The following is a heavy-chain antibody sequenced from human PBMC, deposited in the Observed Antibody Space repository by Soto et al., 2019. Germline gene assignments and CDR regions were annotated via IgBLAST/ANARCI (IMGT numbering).Heavy chain of an antibody. Sequence: QVQLVQSGAEVKKPGASVKVSCKASGYTFTGYYMHWVRQAPGQGLEWMGWINPNSGGTNYAQKFQGWVTMTRDTSISTAYMELSRLRSDDTALYYCARGDSPPSLYYYYYGMDVWGQGTTVTVSS. CDR1: GYTFTGYY. CDR3: ARGDSPPSLYYYYYGMDV. V-gene: IGHV1-2*04. D-gene: IGHD2-21*01. CDR2: INPNSGGT. J-gene: IGHJ6*02.